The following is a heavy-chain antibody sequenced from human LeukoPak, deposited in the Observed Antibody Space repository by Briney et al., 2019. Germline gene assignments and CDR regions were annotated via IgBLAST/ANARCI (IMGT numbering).Heavy chain of an antibody. CDR2: INHSGST. CDR1: GGSFSVNY. CDR3: ASPTTVTTSAYRAFDI. Sequence: PSETLSLTCAVSGGSFSVNYWSWIRQPPGKGLEWIGEINHSGSTNYSPSLRSRVTISVDTSKNQFSLNLRSVTAADTAVYYCASPTTVTTSAYRAFDIWGQGTMVTVSA. J-gene: IGHJ3*02. V-gene: IGHV4-34*01. D-gene: IGHD4-17*01.